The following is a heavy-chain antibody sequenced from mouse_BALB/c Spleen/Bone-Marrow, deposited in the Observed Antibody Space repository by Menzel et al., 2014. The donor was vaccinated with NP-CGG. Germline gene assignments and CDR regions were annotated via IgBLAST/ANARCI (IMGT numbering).Heavy chain of an antibody. CDR1: GYSITRDYA. CDR3: ARSSSYEYDVGFAY. D-gene: IGHD2-4*01. CDR2: ISYSGST. V-gene: IGHV3-2*02. Sequence: VQLQQSGPGLVKPSQSLSLTCIVTGYSITRDYAWNWIRQFPGNKLEWMGYISYSGSTTYNPSLESRISITRDTSKNQFFLQLNSVTNEDTATYYCARSSSYEYDVGFAYWGQGTLVTVSA. J-gene: IGHJ3*01.